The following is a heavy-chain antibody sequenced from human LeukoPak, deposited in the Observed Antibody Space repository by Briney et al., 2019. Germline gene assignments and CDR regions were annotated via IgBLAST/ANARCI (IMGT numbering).Heavy chain of an antibody. CDR2: INPNSGGT. CDR1: GYTFTGYY. D-gene: IGHD5-12*01. J-gene: IGHJ4*02. Sequence: ASVKVSCKASGYTFTGYYMHWVRQAPGQGLEWMGWINPNSGGTNYAQKFRGRVTMTRDTSTSTAYMELSRLGSDDTAVYYCAVSGYDRSGNFDYWGQGTLVTVSS. V-gene: IGHV1-2*02. CDR3: AVSGYDRSGNFDY.